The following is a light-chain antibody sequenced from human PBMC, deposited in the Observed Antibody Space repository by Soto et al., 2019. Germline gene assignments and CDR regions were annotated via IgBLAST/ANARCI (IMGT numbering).Light chain of an antibody. CDR3: QQYGNSIT. Sequence: EIVLTQSPATLSLSPGERATLSCGASQSLSNTYLAWYQQKPGLAPRLLIYDASSRAAGIPDRFSGSGSGTDFTLTISRLKPEDFAVYYCQQYGNSITFGQGTRLEIK. CDR2: DAS. CDR1: QSLSNTY. J-gene: IGKJ5*01. V-gene: IGKV3D-20*01.